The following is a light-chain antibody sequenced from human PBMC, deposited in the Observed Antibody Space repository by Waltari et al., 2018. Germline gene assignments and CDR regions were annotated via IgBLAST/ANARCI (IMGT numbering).Light chain of an antibody. CDR3: QQYNDWPLT. CDR1: QSVANR. Sequence: ELVMTQSPATLSVSPGEGATLSCRASQSVANRLAWYQQKPGQSPRLLIYGVSTRATGIPARFSGSGAGTDFTLTISSLQSEDFAVYSCQQYNDWPLTFGGGTKVEI. V-gene: IGKV3-15*01. J-gene: IGKJ4*01. CDR2: GVS.